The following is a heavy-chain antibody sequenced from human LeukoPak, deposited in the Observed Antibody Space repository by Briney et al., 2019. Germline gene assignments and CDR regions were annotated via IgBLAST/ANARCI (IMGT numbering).Heavy chain of an antibody. CDR2: INPSGGST. Sequence: ASVKVSCKASGYTFTSYYMHWVRQAPGQGLEWMGIINPSGGSTSYAQKFQGRVTMTRDMSTSTVYMELSSLRSEDTAVYYCARDRCSGGSCYSNRWFDPWGQGTLVTVSS. CDR1: GYTFTSYY. J-gene: IGHJ5*02. CDR3: ARDRCSGGSCYSNRWFDP. V-gene: IGHV1-46*01. D-gene: IGHD2-15*01.